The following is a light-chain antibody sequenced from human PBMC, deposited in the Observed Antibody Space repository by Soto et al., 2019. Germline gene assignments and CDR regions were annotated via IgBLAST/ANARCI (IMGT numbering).Light chain of an antibody. V-gene: IGKV1-39*01. CDR1: QSISNY. J-gene: IGKJ4*01. CDR2: AAS. CDR3: QQSYSTPLT. Sequence: DIQMTQSPSSLSASVGERVTITCRASQSISNYLNWYQQKPGKGPELLIYAASSLQSGVPSRFSGSGSGTEFTLTISSLQPEDFATYHCQQSYSTPLTFGGGTKVEIK.